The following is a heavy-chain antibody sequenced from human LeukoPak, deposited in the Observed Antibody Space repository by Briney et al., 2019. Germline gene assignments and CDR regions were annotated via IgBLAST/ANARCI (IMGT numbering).Heavy chain of an antibody. CDR3: ARDRVPLNY. V-gene: IGHV4-30-2*01. Sequence: SETLSLTCAVSGGSISSGGYSWSWIRQPPGKGLEWIGYIYHSGSTYYNPSLKSRVTISVDRSKNQFSLKLSSVTAADTAVYYCARDRVPLNYWGQGTLVTVSS. D-gene: IGHD3-10*01. CDR1: GGSISSGGYS. J-gene: IGHJ4*02. CDR2: IYHSGST.